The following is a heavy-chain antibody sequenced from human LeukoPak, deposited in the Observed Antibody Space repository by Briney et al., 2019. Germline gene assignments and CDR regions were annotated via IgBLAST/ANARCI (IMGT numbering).Heavy chain of an antibody. D-gene: IGHD6-13*01. CDR2: VSDSGST. Sequence: SETLSLTCTVSGGSISSHYWSWIRQPPGKGLEWIGYVSDSGSTNYNLSLKSRVTVSVDTSKDQFSLKLTSVTAADTAVYYCARTGSSWPLYYYYYMDVWGKGTTVTVFS. CDR1: GGSISSHY. CDR3: ARTGSSWPLYYYYYMDV. V-gene: IGHV4-59*11. J-gene: IGHJ6*03.